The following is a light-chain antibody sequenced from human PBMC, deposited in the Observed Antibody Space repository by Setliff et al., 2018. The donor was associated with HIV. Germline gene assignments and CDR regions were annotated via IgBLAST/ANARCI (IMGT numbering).Light chain of an antibody. Sequence: QSALTQPPSASGTLGQRVTISCSGSFSNIGRNTINWYQQLPGTAPKLLIYSNYQRPSGVPDRFSVSKSGTSASLAISGLQSEDESDYYCAAWDDSLNGYVFGTGTKVTVL. V-gene: IGLV1-44*01. CDR3: AAWDDSLNGYV. CDR2: SNY. CDR1: FSNIGRNT. J-gene: IGLJ1*01.